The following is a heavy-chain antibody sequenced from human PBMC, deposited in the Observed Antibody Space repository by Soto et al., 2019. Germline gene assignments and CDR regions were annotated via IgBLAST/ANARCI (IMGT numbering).Heavy chain of an antibody. CDR3: ARSLYRFLEWLSAYYYYGMDV. D-gene: IGHD3-3*01. Sequence: SVKVSCKASGGTFSSYAISWVRQAPGQGLEWMGGIIPILGTANYAQKFQGRVTITADESTSTAYMELSSLRSEDTAVYYCARSLYRFLEWLSAYYYYGMDVWGQGTTVTVSS. CDR1: GGTFSSYA. J-gene: IGHJ6*02. V-gene: IGHV1-69*13. CDR2: IIPILGTA.